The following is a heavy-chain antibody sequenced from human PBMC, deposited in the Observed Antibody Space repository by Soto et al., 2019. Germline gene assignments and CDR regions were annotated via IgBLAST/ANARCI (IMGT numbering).Heavy chain of an antibody. CDR2: IGASGAGT. J-gene: IGHJ5*02. Sequence: EVQLLESGGGLVQPGGSLRLSCTASEFTFRNYAMSWVRQAPGKGLEWVSAIGASGAGTNSSDSVKGRFTISRENSKNTVYVQMNSLRAEDTGVYYCATCAVLSATSGGWCTWFGRWGQGTLVTVSS. V-gene: IGHV3-23*01. D-gene: IGHD2-21*01. CDR3: ATCAVLSATSGGWCTWFGR. CDR1: EFTFRNYA.